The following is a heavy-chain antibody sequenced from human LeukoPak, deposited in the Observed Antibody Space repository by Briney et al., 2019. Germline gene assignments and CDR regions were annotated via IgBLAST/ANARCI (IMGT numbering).Heavy chain of an antibody. CDR3: SRSAYYDGSGNYYDY. Sequence: GGSLRLSCAASGFTFSSYSMNWVRQAPGKGLDWVSSISSSSSSIYYADSMKGRFTISRDNAKNTLYLQMNGLRAEDTAVYYCSRSAYYDGSGNYYDYWGQGTLVTVSS. J-gene: IGHJ4*02. CDR2: ISSSSSSI. CDR1: GFTFSSYS. V-gene: IGHV3-21*01. D-gene: IGHD3-22*01.